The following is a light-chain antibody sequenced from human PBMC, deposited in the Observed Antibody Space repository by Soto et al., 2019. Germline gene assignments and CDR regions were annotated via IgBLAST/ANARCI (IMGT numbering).Light chain of an antibody. J-gene: IGLJ1*01. V-gene: IGLV2-14*01. Sequence: ALTQPASVSWSPGQSVTISCTGSSSDIGAYNYVSWFQQYPGKAPKLIISEVSNRPSGVSNRFSGSKSGTAASLTISVLQTEDEADYFCFSFTTDWTHVFGTGTKVTVL. CDR2: EVS. CDR1: SSDIGAYNY. CDR3: FSFTTDWTHV.